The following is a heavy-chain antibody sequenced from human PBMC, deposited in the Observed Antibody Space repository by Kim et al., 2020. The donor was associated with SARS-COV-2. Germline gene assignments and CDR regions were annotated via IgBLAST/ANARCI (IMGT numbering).Heavy chain of an antibody. Sequence: GGSLRLSCAASGFTFSSYAMSWVRQAPGKGLEWVSAISGSGGSTYYADSVKGRFTISRDNSKNTLYLQMNSLRAEDTAVYYCAKGERPYDILTGYQYWGQGTLVTVSS. CDR2: ISGSGGST. CDR1: GFTFSSYA. CDR3: AKGERPYDILTGYQY. V-gene: IGHV3-23*01. J-gene: IGHJ4*02. D-gene: IGHD3-9*01.